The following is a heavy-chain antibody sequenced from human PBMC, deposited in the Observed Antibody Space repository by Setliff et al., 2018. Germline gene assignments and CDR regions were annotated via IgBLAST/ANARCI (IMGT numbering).Heavy chain of an antibody. CDR1: GDSMSNYY. D-gene: IGHD3-22*01. CDR2: IYHSGTT. Sequence: SETLSLTCTVSGDSMSNYYWNWIRQPPGEGLEWIGNIYHSGTTYYNPSLRSRVTISVDTSKNQFSLKVSSVTAADTAVYYCARLGVDDSSGYYYPGGYMDVWGKGTTVTVSS. CDR3: ARLGVDDSSGYYYPGGYMDV. V-gene: IGHV4-59*08. J-gene: IGHJ6*04.